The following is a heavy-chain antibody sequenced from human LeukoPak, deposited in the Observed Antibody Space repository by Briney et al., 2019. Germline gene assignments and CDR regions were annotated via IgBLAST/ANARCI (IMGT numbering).Heavy chain of an antibody. CDR3: ARETKKGDFWSGYYSGANDY. J-gene: IGHJ4*02. D-gene: IGHD3-3*01. Sequence: SVKVSCKASGGTFSSYAISWVRQAPGQGLEWMGGIIPIFGTANYAQKFQGRVTITADKSTSTAYMELSSLRSEDTAVYYCARETKKGDFWSGYYSGANDYWGQGTLVTVSS. CDR2: IIPIFGTA. CDR1: GGTFSSYA. V-gene: IGHV1-69*06.